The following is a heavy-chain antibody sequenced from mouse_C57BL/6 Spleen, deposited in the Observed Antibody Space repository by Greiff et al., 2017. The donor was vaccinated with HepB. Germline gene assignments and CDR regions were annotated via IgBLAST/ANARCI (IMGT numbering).Heavy chain of an antibody. Sequence: QVQLQQPATELVKPGASVKLSCKASGYTFPSYWMHWVKQRPGQGLEWIGNINPSNGGTNYNEKFKSKATLTVDKSSSTAYMQLSSLTSEDSAVYYCGRGVTRVVDDWYFEGWGAGTTVTDSS. CDR1: GYTFPSYW. V-gene: IGHV1-53*01. CDR3: GRGVTRVVDDWYFEG. CDR2: INPSNGGT. D-gene: IGHD1-1*01. J-gene: IGHJ1*01.